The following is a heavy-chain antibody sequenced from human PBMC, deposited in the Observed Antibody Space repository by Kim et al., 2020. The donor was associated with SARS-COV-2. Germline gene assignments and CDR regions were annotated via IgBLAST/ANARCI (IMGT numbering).Heavy chain of an antibody. V-gene: IGHV3-66*01. Sequence: GGSLRLSCAASGFTVSSNYMSWVRQAPGKGLEWVSVIYSGGSTYYADSVKGRFTISRDNSKNTLYLQMNSLRAEDTAVYYCARGWRSSAVGYWGQGTLVTVSS. CDR2: IYSGGST. J-gene: IGHJ4*02. CDR1: GFTVSSNY. CDR3: ARGWRSSAVGY. D-gene: IGHD6-19*01.